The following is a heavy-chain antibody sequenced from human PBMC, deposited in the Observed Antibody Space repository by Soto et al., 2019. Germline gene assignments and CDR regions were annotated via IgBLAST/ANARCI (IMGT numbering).Heavy chain of an antibody. D-gene: IGHD3-3*01. CDR3: VRVGYDFWSGESLYYYMDV. CDR2: ISAYNGNT. Sequence: ASVKVSCKASGYTFTSYGISWVRQAPGQGLEWMGWISAYNGNTNYAQKLQGRVTMTTDTSTSTAYMELRSLRSDDTAVYYCVRVGYDFWSGESLYYYMDVWGKGTTVTVSS. V-gene: IGHV1-18*01. CDR1: GYTFTSYG. J-gene: IGHJ6*03.